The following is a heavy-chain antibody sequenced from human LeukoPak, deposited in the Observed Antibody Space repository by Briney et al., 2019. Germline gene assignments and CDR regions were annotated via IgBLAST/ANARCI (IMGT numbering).Heavy chain of an antibody. CDR3: ARLSGGGYGKYYFDF. CDR1: GFTFSSYE. CDR2: ISSGGSYI. Sequence: KPGGSLRLSCAASGFTFSSYEMNWVRQAPGKGLEWVSSISSGGSYIYYADSVKGRFTISRDDAKNSLYLQMNSLTAEDTALYYCARLSGGGYGKYYFDFWGQGTLVTVSS. V-gene: IGHV3-21*01. J-gene: IGHJ4*02. D-gene: IGHD3-22*01.